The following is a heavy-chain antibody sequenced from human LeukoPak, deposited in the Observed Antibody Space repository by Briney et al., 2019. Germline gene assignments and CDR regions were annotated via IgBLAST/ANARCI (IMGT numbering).Heavy chain of an antibody. V-gene: IGHV4-30-4*07. D-gene: IGHD1-14*01. Sequence: SETLSLTCAVSGGSISSGGYSWSWIRQPPGKGLEWIGYIYYSGSTYYNPSLKSRVTISVDTSKNQFSLKLSSVTAADTAVYYCAGGSNHFDYWGQGTLVTVSS. CDR2: IYYSGST. CDR3: AGGSNHFDY. J-gene: IGHJ4*02. CDR1: GGSISSGGYS.